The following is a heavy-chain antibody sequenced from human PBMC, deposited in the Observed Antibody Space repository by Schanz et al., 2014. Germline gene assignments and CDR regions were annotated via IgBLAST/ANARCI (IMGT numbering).Heavy chain of an antibody. CDR2: MNESHSTI. J-gene: IGHJ3*02. CDR1: GFGFSSYG. CDR3: AKGRFGELSAFDI. D-gene: IGHD3-10*01. V-gene: IGHV3-23*04. Sequence: EVQLVESGGGLIQPGGSLRLSCAASGFGFSSYGMNWVRQAPGKGLEWVSAMNESHSTIYYADSVRGRFTISRDNAENTLFLQMNSLRAEDTAVYYCAKGRFGELSAFDIWGQGTMVTVSS.